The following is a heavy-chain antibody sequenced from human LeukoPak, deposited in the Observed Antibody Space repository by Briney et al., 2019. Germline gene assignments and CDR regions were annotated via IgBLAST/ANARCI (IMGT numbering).Heavy chain of an antibody. CDR1: GYTLTELS. J-gene: IGHJ4*02. CDR3: ATFSGIAVAGSVY. V-gene: IGHV1-24*01. CDR2: FDPEDGET. Sequence: ASVKVSCTVSGYTLTELSMHWVRQAPGKGLEWMGGFDPEDGETIYAQKFQGSVTMTEDTSTDTADMELSSLRSEDTAVYYCATFSGIAVAGSVYWGQGTLVTVSS. D-gene: IGHD6-19*01.